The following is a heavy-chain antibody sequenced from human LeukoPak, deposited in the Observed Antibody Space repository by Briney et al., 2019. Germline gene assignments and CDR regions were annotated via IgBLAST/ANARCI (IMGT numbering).Heavy chain of an antibody. CDR3: AKGLGTRSNWLDP. Sequence: GGSLRLSCATSGFTFDDYAMHWVRQAPGKGLEWVSLIIDDGSVTYYADSVKGRFTISRDNSKNSVYLQMNSLRAEDTAFYYCAKGLGTRSNWLDPWGQGTLVTVSS. J-gene: IGHJ5*02. D-gene: IGHD6-13*01. CDR2: IIDDGSVT. V-gene: IGHV3-43*02. CDR1: GFTFDDYA.